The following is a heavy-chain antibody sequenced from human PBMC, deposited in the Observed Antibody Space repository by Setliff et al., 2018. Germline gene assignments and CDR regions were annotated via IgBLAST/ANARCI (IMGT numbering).Heavy chain of an antibody. CDR3: ARDQFRNSGGLYS. Sequence: ASVKVSCKVSGDTFNTYTLSWVRQAPGQGLEWMGGIIPLLETVKYAQKFQGRVTITADKSTSTGYMELSSLRADDTAMYYCARDQFRNSGGLYSWGQGTLVTVSS. D-gene: IGHD1-7*01. V-gene: IGHV1-69*06. CDR1: GDTFNTYT. J-gene: IGHJ5*02. CDR2: IIPLLETV.